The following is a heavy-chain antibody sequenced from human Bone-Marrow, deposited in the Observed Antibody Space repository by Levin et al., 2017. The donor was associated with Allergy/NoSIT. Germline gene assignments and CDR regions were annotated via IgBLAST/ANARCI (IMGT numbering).Heavy chain of an antibody. V-gene: IGHV4-30-4*01. CDR1: GGSISSGDYY. Sequence: SETLSLTCTVSGGSISSGDYYWTWIRQPPGKGLEWIGYIYISGSTSYNPSLKSRLTISVDTSKNQFSLKLNSVTAADTAVYYCVRPTNYYDDSGMGDIWGEGTMVTVSS. CDR2: IYISGST. CDR3: VRPTNYYDDSGMGDI. D-gene: IGHD3-22*01. J-gene: IGHJ3*02.